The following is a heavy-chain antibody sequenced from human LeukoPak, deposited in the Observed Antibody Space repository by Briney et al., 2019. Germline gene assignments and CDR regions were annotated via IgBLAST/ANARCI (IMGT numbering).Heavy chain of an antibody. D-gene: IGHD5-12*01. V-gene: IGHV3-74*01. Sequence: PGRSXRLSXXASGFTFSSYWMHWVRQAPGKGLVWVSRINSDGSSTIYADSVKGRFTISRDNAKNTLYLQVNSLRAEDTAVYYCVRDATTRSAFDIWGQGTMVTVSS. CDR2: INSDGSST. J-gene: IGHJ3*02. CDR1: GFTFSSYW. CDR3: VRDATTRSAFDI.